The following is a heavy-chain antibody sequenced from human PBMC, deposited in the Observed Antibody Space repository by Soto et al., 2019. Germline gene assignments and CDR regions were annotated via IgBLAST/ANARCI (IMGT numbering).Heavy chain of an antibody. J-gene: IGHJ4*02. CDR2: MVASGGIT. CDR3: AINSEATLRLGYDF. V-gene: IGHV3-23*01. D-gene: IGHD5-12*01. Sequence: EVQLLESGGGLAQPGGSLRLSCAASGFTFSSYPMSCVRQAPGQGLEWVSGMVASGGITYYADSVKGRFTISRDNSKNTLYLQMNSLRAEDPYVYYCAINSEATLRLGYDFWGQGTLVTVSS. CDR1: GFTFSSYP.